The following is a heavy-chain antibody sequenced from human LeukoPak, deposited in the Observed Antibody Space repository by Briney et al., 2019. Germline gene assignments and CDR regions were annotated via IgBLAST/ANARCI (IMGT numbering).Heavy chain of an antibody. D-gene: IGHD3-10*01. CDR3: AMVRGVIGYYFDY. CDR2: IIPILGIA. CDR1: GGTFSSYA. V-gene: IGHV1-69*04. J-gene: IGHJ4*02. Sequence: ASVKVSCKASGGTFSSYAISWVRQAPGQGLEWMGSIIPILGIANYAQKFQGRVTITADKSTSTAYMELRSLRCEDTAVYYCAMVRGVIGYYFDYWGQGTLVTVSS.